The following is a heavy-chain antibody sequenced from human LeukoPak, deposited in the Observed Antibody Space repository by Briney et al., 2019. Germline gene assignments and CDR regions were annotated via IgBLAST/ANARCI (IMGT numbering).Heavy chain of an antibody. CDR2: IYHSGST. Sequence: PSETLSLTCAVSGGSISSSNWWSWVRQPPGKGLEWIGEIYHSGSTNYNPSLKSRVTISVDKSKNQFSLKLSSVTAADTAVYYCARGPNYDFWSGYYTGLGHYYYYGMDVWGQGTTVTVSS. CDR1: GGSISSSNW. V-gene: IGHV4-4*02. D-gene: IGHD3-3*01. CDR3: ARGPNYDFWSGYYTGLGHYYYYGMDV. J-gene: IGHJ6*02.